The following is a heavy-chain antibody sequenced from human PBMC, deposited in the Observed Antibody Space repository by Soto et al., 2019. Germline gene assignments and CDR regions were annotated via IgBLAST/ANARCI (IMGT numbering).Heavy chain of an antibody. CDR3: AHSMRRPSVYWYYGLDV. Sequence: QITLKESGPTLVKPTQTLTLTCTFSGFSLSTRGVSVGWIRQPPGKALEWLALIYWDEDKIYSPSLKSRLTITKDTSKSQVVLTMTNVDPVDTATYSCAHSMRRPSVYWYYGLDVWGQGNTVTVSS. CDR2: IYWDEDK. CDR1: GFSLSTRGVS. V-gene: IGHV2-5*02. J-gene: IGHJ6*01.